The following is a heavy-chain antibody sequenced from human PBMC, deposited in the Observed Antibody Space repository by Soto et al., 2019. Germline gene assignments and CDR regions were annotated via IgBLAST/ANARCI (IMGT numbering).Heavy chain of an antibody. CDR3: ARGSTTVTVYFDY. D-gene: IGHD4-17*01. Sequence: GGSLRLSCAASGFTVSSNYMSWVRQAPGKGLEWVSVIYSGGSTYYADSVKGRFTISRDNSKNTLYLQMNSLRAEDTAVYYCARGSTTVTVYFDYWGQGTLVTVSS. V-gene: IGHV3-66*01. CDR1: GFTVSSNY. J-gene: IGHJ4*02. CDR2: IYSGGST.